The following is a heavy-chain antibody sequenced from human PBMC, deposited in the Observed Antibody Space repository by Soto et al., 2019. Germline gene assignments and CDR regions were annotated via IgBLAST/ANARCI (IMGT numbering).Heavy chain of an antibody. Sequence: VASVKVSCKTSGYTFNTYAITWVRQVPGQGLEWMGWISGYNGKTEYAQTHQGRVTVTTDTSTSTAFMELRSLRSDDTAVYYCARDFYSDGSGPSDYWGQGTPVTVSS. D-gene: IGHD6-19*01. CDR1: GYTFNTYA. CDR3: ARDFYSDGSGPSDY. CDR2: ISGYNGKT. J-gene: IGHJ4*02. V-gene: IGHV1-18*04.